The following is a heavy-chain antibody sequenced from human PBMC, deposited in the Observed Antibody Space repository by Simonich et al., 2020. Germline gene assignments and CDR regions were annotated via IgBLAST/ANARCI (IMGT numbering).Heavy chain of an antibody. Sequence: QVQLVESGGGVVQPGRSLRLSCAASGFTFSSYAMHWVRQAPGKGLEVVAVISYDGSNKYYADSVKGRVTISRDNSKNTLYLQMNSLRAEDTAVYYCAREGLLLDAFDIWGQGTMVTVSS. V-gene: IGHV3-30*07. CDR3: AREGLLLDAFDI. CDR1: GFTFSSYA. CDR2: ISYDGSNK. D-gene: IGHD2-15*01. J-gene: IGHJ3*02.